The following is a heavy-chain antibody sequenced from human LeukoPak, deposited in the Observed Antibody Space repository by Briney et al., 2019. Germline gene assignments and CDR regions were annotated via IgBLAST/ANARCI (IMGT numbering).Heavy chain of an antibody. V-gene: IGHV1-2*02. Sequence: ASVKVSCKASGYTFTGYYIHWVRQAPGQGLEWMGWVNPNSGDTNYAQKFQGRVTMTRDTSINTAYMELSRLRSDDTAVYYCARDIGSGSYYWGQGTLVTVSS. CDR1: GYTFTGYY. CDR2: VNPNSGDT. CDR3: ARDIGSGSYY. D-gene: IGHD3-10*01. J-gene: IGHJ4*02.